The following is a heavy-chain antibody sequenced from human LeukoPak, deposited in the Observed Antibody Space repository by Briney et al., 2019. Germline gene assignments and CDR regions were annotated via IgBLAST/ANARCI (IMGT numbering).Heavy chain of an antibody. D-gene: IGHD6-19*01. V-gene: IGHV4-38-2*02. CDR2: IYHSGRT. CDR1: GYSINSGYD. J-gene: IGHJ6*03. Sequence: SETLSLTCAVSGYSINSGYDWGWIRQPPGKGLEWIGSIYHSGRTYYHPSLKSRATISVDTSKNQFSLKLISVTAADTAVYYCARDLLNDVDSGQYSYYYIDVWGKGTPVTVSS. CDR3: ARDLLNDVDSGQYSYYYIDV.